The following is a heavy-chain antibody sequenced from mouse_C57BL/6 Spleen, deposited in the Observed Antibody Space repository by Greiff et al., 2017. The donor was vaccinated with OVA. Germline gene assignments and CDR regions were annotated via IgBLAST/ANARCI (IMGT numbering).Heavy chain of an antibody. CDR2: IWSGGST. D-gene: IGHD1-1*01. J-gene: IGHJ2*01. CDR3: ARERDSNYYGSSFDY. Sequence: VMLVESGPGLVQPSQSLSITCTVSGFSLTSYGVHWVRQSPGKSLEWLGVIWSGGSTDYNAAFISRLSISKDNSKSQVFFKMNSLQADDTAIYYCARERDSNYYGSSFDYWGQGTTLTVSS. CDR1: GFSLTSYG. V-gene: IGHV2-2*01.